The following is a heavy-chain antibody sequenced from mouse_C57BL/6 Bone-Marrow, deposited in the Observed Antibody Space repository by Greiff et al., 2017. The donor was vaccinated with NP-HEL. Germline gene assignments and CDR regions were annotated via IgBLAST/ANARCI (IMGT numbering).Heavy chain of an antibody. V-gene: IGHV1-69*01. CDR2: IDPSDSYT. CDR3: ARGLSYFLIYFDY. CDR1: GYTFTSYW. Sequence: VQLQQPGAELVMPGASVKLSCKASGYTFTSYWLHWVKQRPGQGLEWIGEIDPSDSYTNYNQKFKGKSTLTVDKSSSTAYMQLSSLTSEDSAVYYCARGLSYFLIYFDYWGQGTTLTVSS. J-gene: IGHJ2*01. D-gene: IGHD3-1*01.